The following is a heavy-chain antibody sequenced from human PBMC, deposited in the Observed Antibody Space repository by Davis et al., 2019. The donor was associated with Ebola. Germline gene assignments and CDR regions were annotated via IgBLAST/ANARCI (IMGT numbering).Heavy chain of an antibody. CDR1: GYTFTSYG. CDR2: INPNSGGT. J-gene: IGHJ4*02. V-gene: IGHV1-18*01. D-gene: IGHD4-23*01. Sequence: AASVKVSCKASGYTFTSYGISWVRQAPGQGLEWMGRINPNSGGTNYVQKFQGRVILTTDTSTSTAYMELRSLGYDDTAVYYCARDGKPGYFIEYWGQGTLVTVSS. CDR3: ARDGKPGYFIEY.